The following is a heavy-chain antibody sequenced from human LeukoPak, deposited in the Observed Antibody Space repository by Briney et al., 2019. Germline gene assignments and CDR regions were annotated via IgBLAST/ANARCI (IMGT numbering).Heavy chain of an antibody. CDR2: ISYDGSNK. J-gene: IGHJ4*02. CDR3: ANKRGLSGYFVY. D-gene: IGHD3-9*01. Sequence: PGRSLRLSCAAPGFTFSSYGMHWVRQAPGKGLEWVAVISYDGSNKYYADSVKGRFTISRDNSKNTLYLQMNSLRAEDTAVYYCANKRGLSGYFVYWGQGTLVTVSS. V-gene: IGHV3-30*18. CDR1: GFTFSSYG.